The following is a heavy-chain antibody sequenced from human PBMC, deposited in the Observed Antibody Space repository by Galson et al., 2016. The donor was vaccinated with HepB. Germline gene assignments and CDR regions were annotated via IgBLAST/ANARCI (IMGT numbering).Heavy chain of an antibody. CDR1: GFSLSTHGMR. Sequence: PALVKPTQTLTLTCTFSGFSLSTHGMRVIWIRQTPGKALEWLARIDWDDDKFYSISLKTRLTISKDPSKNQVVLTLTNMDPVDTATYYCARGVRKRGSYFFDYWGEGTLVAVSS. CDR2: IDWDDDK. J-gene: IGHJ4*02. D-gene: IGHD1-26*01. CDR3: ARGVRKRGSYFFDY. V-gene: IGHV2-70*04.